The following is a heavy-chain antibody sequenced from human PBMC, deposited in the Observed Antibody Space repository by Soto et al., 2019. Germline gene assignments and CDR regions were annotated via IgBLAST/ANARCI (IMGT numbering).Heavy chain of an antibody. CDR3: TTLFGVVISDAFDI. V-gene: IGHV3-15*01. CDR1: GFTFSHAW. J-gene: IGHJ3*02. CDR2: IKRKTDGETT. D-gene: IGHD3-3*01. Sequence: EVQLVESGGGLVKPGGSLRLSCAASGFTFSHAWMSWVRQAPGKGLEWVGRIKRKTDGETTDYAAPVKGRFTISRDDSINTLYVQMSSLKTEDTAVYYCTTLFGVVISDAFDIWGQGTMVTVSS.